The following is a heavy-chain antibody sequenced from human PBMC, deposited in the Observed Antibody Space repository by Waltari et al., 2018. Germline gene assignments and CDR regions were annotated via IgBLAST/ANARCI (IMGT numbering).Heavy chain of an antibody. V-gene: IGHV4-38-2*01. Sequence: QVQLQESGPGLVKPSETLSLTCAVSGYSISSGYYWGWIRQPPGKGLEWIGSIYHSGSTYYNPSLKSRVTISVDTSKNQFSLKLSSVTAADTAGYYCARLGRVDIVATSWGQGTLVTVSS. CDR1: GYSISSGYY. J-gene: IGHJ4*02. CDR2: IYHSGST. CDR3: ARLGRVDIVATS. D-gene: IGHD5-12*01.